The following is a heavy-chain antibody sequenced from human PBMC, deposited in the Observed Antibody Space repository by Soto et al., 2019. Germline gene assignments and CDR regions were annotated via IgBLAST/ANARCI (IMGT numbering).Heavy chain of an antibody. D-gene: IGHD2-2*01. CDR1: GFTFSSYA. CDR2: ISGSGGST. V-gene: IGHV3-23*01. J-gene: IGHJ4*02. CDR3: AKVGKVVPAAMEQQLVL. Sequence: EVQLLESGGGLVQPGGSLRLSCAASGFTFSSYAMSWVRQAPGKGLEWVSAISGSGGSTYYADSVKGRFTISRDNSKNTLYLQMNSLRAEDTAVYYCAKVGKVVPAAMEQQLVLWGQGTLVTVSS.